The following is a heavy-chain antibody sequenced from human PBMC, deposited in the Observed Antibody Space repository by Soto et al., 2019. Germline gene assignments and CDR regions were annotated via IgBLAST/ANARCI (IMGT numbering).Heavy chain of an antibody. J-gene: IGHJ4*02. CDR2: IPGSGTST. V-gene: IGHV3-23*01. CDR1: AFHISSYA. D-gene: IGHD6-6*01. CDR3: AKIGSSSSVSLPLVLLDY. Sequence: GRSLRLSCAPSAFHISSYAMSWVPQGPAQGMEWFSPIPGSGTSTYYAGSVKGRFTISRDNSKNTLYLQMNSLRVEDTAVYYCAKIGSSSSVSLPLVLLDYWGQGALVTVSS.